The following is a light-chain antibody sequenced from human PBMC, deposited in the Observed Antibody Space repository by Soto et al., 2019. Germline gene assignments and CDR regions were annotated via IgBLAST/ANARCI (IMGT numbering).Light chain of an antibody. Sequence: EIVLTQSPCTLSLSAGERATLSCGASQSISSTYLTWYHQRPGQAPRLLIYDASTRATGIPDRFSGSGSGTDFTLTIGRLDPEDFAVYYCLKYGSSPGWTFGPGTKVDIK. J-gene: IGKJ1*01. CDR1: QSISSTY. CDR2: DAS. V-gene: IGKV3-20*01. CDR3: LKYGSSPGWT.